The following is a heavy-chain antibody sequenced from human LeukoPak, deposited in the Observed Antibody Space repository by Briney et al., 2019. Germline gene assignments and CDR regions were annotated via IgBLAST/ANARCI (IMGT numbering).Heavy chain of an antibody. V-gene: IGHV3-48*03. CDR2: ISSSGSAI. J-gene: IGHJ4*02. CDR3: AGQRETYDSSGYYGFDY. CDR1: GFTFSSYE. D-gene: IGHD3-22*01. Sequence: GGSLRLSCAASGFTFSSYEMNWVRQAPGKGLEWVSYISSSGSAIYYADSVKGRFTISRDNAKNSLYLQMNSLRAEDTAVYYCAGQRETYDSSGYYGFDYWGQGTLVTVSS.